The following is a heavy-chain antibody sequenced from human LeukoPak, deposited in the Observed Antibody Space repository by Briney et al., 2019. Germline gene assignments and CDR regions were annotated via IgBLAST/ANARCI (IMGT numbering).Heavy chain of an antibody. D-gene: IGHD2-21*02. CDR1: GFTVSSNY. Sequence: SGGSLRLSCAASGFTVSSNYMSWVRQAPGKGLEWVSVIYSGGSTYYADSVKGRFTISRDNSKNTLYLQMNSLRAEDTAVYYCAREYCGGDCYLRPYYYMDVWGKGTTVTISS. V-gene: IGHV3-53*01. J-gene: IGHJ6*03. CDR3: AREYCGGDCYLRPYYYMDV. CDR2: IYSGGST.